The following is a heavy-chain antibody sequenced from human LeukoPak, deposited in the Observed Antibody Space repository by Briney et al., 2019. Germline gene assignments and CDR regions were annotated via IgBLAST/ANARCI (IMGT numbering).Heavy chain of an antibody. CDR1: GYSFTSYW. D-gene: IGHD2/OR15-2a*01. CDR3: ARWARGHSTNCQDY. V-gene: IGHV5-51*01. Sequence: GESLKISCKGSGYSFTSYWIGWVRQMPGKGLEWVGIIYPDDSDARYGPSFQGQVTISADKSISTAYLQWSSLKASDSAMYYCARWARGHSTNCQDYWGQGTLVTVSS. CDR2: IYPDDSDA. J-gene: IGHJ4*02.